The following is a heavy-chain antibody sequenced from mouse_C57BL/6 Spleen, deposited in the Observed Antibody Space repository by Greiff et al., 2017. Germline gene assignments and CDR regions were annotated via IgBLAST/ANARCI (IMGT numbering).Heavy chain of an antibody. CDR1: GYTFTSYG. D-gene: IGHD2-2*01. J-gene: IGHJ2*01. CDR3: ARDTMDTTTGFFDY. V-gene: IGHV1-81*01. Sequence: QVQLQQSGAELARPGASVKLSCKASGYTFTSYGISWVKQRTGQGLEWIGEIYPRSGNTYYNEKFKGKATLTANKSSSTAYLELSSLTSEDAAVYFCARDTMDTTTGFFDYWGQGTTLTVSS. CDR2: IYPRSGNT.